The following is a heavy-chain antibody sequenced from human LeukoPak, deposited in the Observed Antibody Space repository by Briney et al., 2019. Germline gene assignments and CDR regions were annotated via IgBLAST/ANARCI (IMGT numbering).Heavy chain of an antibody. CDR1: VYILPSYD. V-gene: IGHV1-8*01. D-gene: IGHD3-22*01. CDR2: MNYNSCNA. CDR3: ARRYYYDGSGLRLDV. J-gene: IGHJ6*04. Sequence: ASVKVSCKVSVYILPSYDINWVRQAGARGREGMGWMNYNSCNAAYAQKFRGRVTKTRDTSISTAYMELSSLRSEDTAVYYCARRYYYDGSGLRLDVWGKGTPVTVSA.